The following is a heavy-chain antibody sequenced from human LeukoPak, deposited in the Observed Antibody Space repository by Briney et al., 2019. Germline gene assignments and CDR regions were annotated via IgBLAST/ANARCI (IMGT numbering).Heavy chain of an antibody. D-gene: IGHD5-12*01. CDR3: AKGEYDYPDY. V-gene: IGHV3-48*03. CDR1: GFTFSSYE. CDR2: ISSSGSTI. Sequence: PGGSLRLSCAASGFTFSSYEMNWVRQAPGKGLEWVSYISSSGSTIYYADSVKGRFTISRDNSKNTLYLQMNSLRAEDTAVYYCAKGEYDYPDYWGQGTLVTVSS. J-gene: IGHJ4*02.